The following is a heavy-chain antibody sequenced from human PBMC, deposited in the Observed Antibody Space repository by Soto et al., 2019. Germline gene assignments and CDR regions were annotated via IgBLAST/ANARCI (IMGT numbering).Heavy chain of an antibody. J-gene: IGHJ4*02. Sequence: QITLKESGPTLMQPTQTLTLTCTFSGFSLSTNEVGVGWIRQPPGKALEWLALIYWNDDARYSPSLKNRLTITKDTSKNQVVLTMTNMDPVDTATYYCIHDGKLGYTGYDRFDYWGQGTLVTVSS. V-gene: IGHV2-5*01. CDR3: IHDGKLGYTGYDRFDY. CDR1: GFSLSTNEVG. D-gene: IGHD5-12*01. CDR2: IYWNDDA.